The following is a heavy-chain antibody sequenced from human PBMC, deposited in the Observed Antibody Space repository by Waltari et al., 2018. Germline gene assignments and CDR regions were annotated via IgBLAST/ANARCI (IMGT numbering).Heavy chain of an antibody. J-gene: IGHJ6*02. Sequence: EVRLVESGGGLVQPGESLRLSCAASGFTFSRFWMHWVRQAPGKGLVWGERIDSDGTSEMYADSVEGRFTIARDNAKNTLYLQMKRLRVEDTAVYYCAKVAPRTYRSPVPGRDYYYGMDVWGQGTTVTVFS. V-gene: IGHV3-74*03. CDR3: AKVAPRTYRSPVPGRDYYYGMDV. D-gene: IGHD6-13*01. CDR2: IDSDGTSE. CDR1: GFTFSRFW.